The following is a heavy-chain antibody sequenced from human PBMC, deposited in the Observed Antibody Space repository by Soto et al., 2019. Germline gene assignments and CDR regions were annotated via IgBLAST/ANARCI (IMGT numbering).Heavy chain of an antibody. J-gene: IGHJ4*02. D-gene: IGHD3-3*01. CDR1: GGSFSGYY. V-gene: IGHV4-34*01. Sequence: SETLSLTCAVYGGSFSGYYWSWIRQPPGKGLEWIGEINHSGSTNYNPSLKSRVTMSVDTSENQFSLKLSSVTAADTAVYYCARVGRFLEWLLYNDYWGQGTLVTVSS. CDR2: INHSGST. CDR3: ARVGRFLEWLLYNDY.